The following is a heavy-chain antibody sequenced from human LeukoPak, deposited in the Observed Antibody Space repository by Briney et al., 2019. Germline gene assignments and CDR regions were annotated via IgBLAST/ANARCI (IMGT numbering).Heavy chain of an antibody. CDR2: INPNSGGT. Sequence: ASVKVSCKASGYTFTGYYMHWVRQAPGQGLEWMGWINPNSGGTNYAQKLQGRVTMTRDTSISTAYMELSRLRSDDTAVYYCASHASRDGYNYLDYWGQGTLVTVSS. CDR3: ASHASRDGYNYLDY. D-gene: IGHD5-24*01. J-gene: IGHJ4*02. V-gene: IGHV1-2*02. CDR1: GYTFTGYY.